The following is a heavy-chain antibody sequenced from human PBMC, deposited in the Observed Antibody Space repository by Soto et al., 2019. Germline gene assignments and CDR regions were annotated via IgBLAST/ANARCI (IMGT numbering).Heavy chain of an antibody. D-gene: IGHD6-6*01. CDR1: GFTFSSYS. Sequence: GGSLRLSCAASGFTFSSYSMNWVRQAPGKGLEGVSSISSSSSYIYYADSVKGRFTISRDNAKNSLYLQMNSLRAEDTAVYYCARERSSSAKIDYWGQGTLVTVSS. CDR2: ISSSSSYI. CDR3: ARERSSSAKIDY. J-gene: IGHJ4*02. V-gene: IGHV3-21*01.